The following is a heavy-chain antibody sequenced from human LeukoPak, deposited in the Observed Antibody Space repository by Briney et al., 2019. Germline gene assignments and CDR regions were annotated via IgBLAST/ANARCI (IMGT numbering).Heavy chain of an antibody. J-gene: IGHJ4*02. CDR1: AGTFTGDY. Sequence: ALVKVSWDASAGTFTGDYMHWGRRAYAKGLEWMGIIDPSGGSTSYAQKFQGRVTMTRYKATSTVYMELSSLRSEDTAVYYCARGGAYYDSTYWGQGTLVTVSS. V-gene: IGHV1-46*01. D-gene: IGHD3-22*01. CDR2: IDPSGGST. CDR3: ARGGAYYDSTY.